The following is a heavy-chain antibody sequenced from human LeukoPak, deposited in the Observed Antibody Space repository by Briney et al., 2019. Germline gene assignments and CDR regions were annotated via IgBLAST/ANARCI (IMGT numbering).Heavy chain of an antibody. CDR2: TYYRSKWYN. J-gene: IGHJ6*02. Sequence: SQTLSLTCAISGDSVSSNSAAWNWIRQSPSRGLEWLGRTYYRSKWYNDYAVSVKSRITINPDTSNNQFSLQLNSVTPEDTAVYYCARGHYGSGIYHYYYGMDVWGQGTTVTVSS. CDR3: ARGHYGSGIYHYYYGMDV. V-gene: IGHV6-1*01. D-gene: IGHD3-10*01. CDR1: GDSVSSNSAA.